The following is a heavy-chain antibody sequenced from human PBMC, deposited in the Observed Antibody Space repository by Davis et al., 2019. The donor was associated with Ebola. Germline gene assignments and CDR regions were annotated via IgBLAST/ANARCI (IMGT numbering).Heavy chain of an antibody. Sequence: GGSLTLSCAASGFTFDAYAMHWVRQAPGQGLEWVSGISWNSGSIGYADSVKGRFTISRDNAKNSLYLQMNSLRAEDTALYYCAKDISVEIWHLGEFDYWGQGTLVTVSS. D-gene: IGHD3-16*01. J-gene: IGHJ4*02. CDR3: AKDISVEIWHLGEFDY. V-gene: IGHV3-9*01. CDR1: GFTFDAYA. CDR2: ISWNSGSI.